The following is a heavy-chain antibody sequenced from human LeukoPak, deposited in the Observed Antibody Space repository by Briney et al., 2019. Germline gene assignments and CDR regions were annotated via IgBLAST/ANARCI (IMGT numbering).Heavy chain of an antibody. CDR1: GFTFSSYA. CDR2: ISGSGGST. Sequence: GSLRLSCAASGFTFSSYAMSWVRQAPGKGLEWVSAISGSGGSTYYADSVKGRFTISRDNSKNTLYLQMNSLRAEDTAVYYCAVRGGYCSSTSCPHEYFQHWGQGTLVTVSS. J-gene: IGHJ1*01. CDR3: AVRGGYCSSTSCPHEYFQH. V-gene: IGHV3-23*01. D-gene: IGHD2-2*01.